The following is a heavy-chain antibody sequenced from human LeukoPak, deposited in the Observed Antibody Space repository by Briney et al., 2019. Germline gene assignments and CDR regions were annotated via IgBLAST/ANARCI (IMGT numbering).Heavy chain of an antibody. CDR1: GIIFSNYW. CDR2: VGHSGSA. J-gene: IGHJ3*02. D-gene: IGHD3-22*01. Sequence: GSLRLSCAASGIIFSNYWMHWVRQPPGKGLEWIGDVGHSGSADYNPSLKSRVTVSADPSKTQFSLKLTSVTAADTAVYYCATRGDYSDTSGNSYDALDIWGQGTMVTVSS. V-gene: IGHV4-34*08. CDR3: ATRGDYSDTSGNSYDALDI.